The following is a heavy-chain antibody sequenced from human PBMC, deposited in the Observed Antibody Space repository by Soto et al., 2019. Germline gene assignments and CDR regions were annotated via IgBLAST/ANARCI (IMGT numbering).Heavy chain of an antibody. CDR3: PSDAFDI. CDR2: LKQDGSEK. CDR1: GFTFSSYW. V-gene: IGHV3-7*04. J-gene: IGHJ3*02. Sequence: EVQLVESGGGLVQPGGSLRLSCAASGFTFSSYWMSWVRQAPGKGLEWVANLKQDGSEKYYVDSVKGRSTITRDNAKNSLYLQMNRLTAEATAVYYCPSDAFDIWGPGTMVTVSS.